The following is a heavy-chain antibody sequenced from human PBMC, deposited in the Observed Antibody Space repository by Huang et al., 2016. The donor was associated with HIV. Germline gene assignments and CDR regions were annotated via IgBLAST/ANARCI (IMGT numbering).Heavy chain of an antibody. D-gene: IGHD6-19*01. CDR2: IPYDGSNT. CDR1: GFTFSNYD. Sequence: QVQLVESGGGVVQPGGSLRLSCAASGFTFSNYDIHWVRQAPGKGLEWMAFIPYDGSNTYYADSVKGRFTISRDNPKNTVYLQMNSLRTEDTAVYYCATPPISSGWHTPGNWGQGTLVTVSS. J-gene: IGHJ4*02. CDR3: ATPPISSGWHTPGN. V-gene: IGHV3-30*02.